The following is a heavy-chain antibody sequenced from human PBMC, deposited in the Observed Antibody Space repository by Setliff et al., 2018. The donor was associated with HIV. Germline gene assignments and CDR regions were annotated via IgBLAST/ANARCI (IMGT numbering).Heavy chain of an antibody. CDR2: INHSGST. V-gene: IGHV4-34*01. Sequence: PSETLSLTCAVYGASFNDYYWTWIRQSPGQGLEWIGQINHSGSTNSNPSLKSRVAISLHMSKNQISLDLTSVTAADTGVYYCARGLRSSGPYAGGWYYFDFWGQGILVTVSS. CDR1: GASFNDYY. D-gene: IGHD1-26*01. J-gene: IGHJ4*02. CDR3: ARGLRSSGPYAGGWYYFDF.